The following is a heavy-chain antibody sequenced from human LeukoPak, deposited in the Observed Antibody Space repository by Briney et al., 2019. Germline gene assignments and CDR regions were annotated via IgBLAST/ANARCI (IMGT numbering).Heavy chain of an antibody. CDR2: IFYSGST. Sequence: SETLSLTCTASGGSISNYYWSWIRQPPGKGLEWIGYIFYSGSTNYNPSLKSRVTISIDTSKNQFSLKLTSVTAADTAVYYCARGQNACFDPWGQGTLVSVSS. CDR3: ARGQNACFDP. V-gene: IGHV4-59*01. J-gene: IGHJ5*02. CDR1: GGSISNYY.